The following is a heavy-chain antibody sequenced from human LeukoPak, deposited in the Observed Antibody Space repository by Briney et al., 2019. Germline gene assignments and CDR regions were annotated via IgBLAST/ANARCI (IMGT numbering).Heavy chain of an antibody. CDR3: AKDGGSGLFDY. CDR2: ISGSGGST. D-gene: IGHD1-26*01. J-gene: IGHJ4*02. CDR1: GFTFSSYA. Sequence: GGSLRLSCAASGFTFSSYAMSWVRQAPGKGLEWVSAISGSGGSTYYADSVEGRFTISRDNSKNTLYLQINSLRAEDTAVYYCAKDGGSGLFDYWGQGTLVTVSS. V-gene: IGHV3-23*01.